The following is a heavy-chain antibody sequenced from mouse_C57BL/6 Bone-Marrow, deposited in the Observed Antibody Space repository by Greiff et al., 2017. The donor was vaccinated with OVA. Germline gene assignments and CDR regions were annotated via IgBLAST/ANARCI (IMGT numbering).Heavy chain of an antibody. D-gene: IGHD4-1*01. CDR1: GYAFSSYW. CDR2: IYPGDGDT. Sequence: VQLQQSGAELVKPGASVKISCKASGYAFSSYWMNWVKQRPGTGLEWIGQIYPGDGDTNYNGKFKGKATLTADKSSSTAYMQLSSLTSEDSAVYFCAREGLGRRYFDYWGQGTTLTVSS. J-gene: IGHJ2*01. CDR3: AREGLGRRYFDY. V-gene: IGHV1-80*01.